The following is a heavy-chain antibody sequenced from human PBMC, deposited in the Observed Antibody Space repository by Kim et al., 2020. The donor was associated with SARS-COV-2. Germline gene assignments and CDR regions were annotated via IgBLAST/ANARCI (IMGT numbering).Heavy chain of an antibody. D-gene: IGHD6-13*01. V-gene: IGHV4-34*01. Sequence: SETLSLTCAVYGGSFSGYYWSWIRQPPGKGLEWIGEINHSGSTNYNPSLKSRVTISVDTSKNQFSLKLSSVTAADTAVYYCARTPPKGRAAAGSIMEGWGQGTLVTVSS. J-gene: IGHJ4*02. CDR1: GGSFSGYY. CDR2: INHSGST. CDR3: ARTPPKGRAAAGSIMEG.